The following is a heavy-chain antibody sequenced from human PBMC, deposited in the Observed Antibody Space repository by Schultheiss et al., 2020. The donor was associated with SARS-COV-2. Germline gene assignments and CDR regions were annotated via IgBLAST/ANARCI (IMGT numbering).Heavy chain of an antibody. CDR3: AREGLRVGATDYYYYGMDV. J-gene: IGHJ6*02. D-gene: IGHD1-26*01. V-gene: IGHV1-18*01. CDR1: GYTFTSYG. Sequence: ASVKVSCKASGYTFTSYGISWVRQAPGQGLEWMGWISAYNGNTDYAQKLQGRVTMTRDTSTSTVYMELSSLRSEDTAVYYCAREGLRVGATDYYYYGMDVWGQGTTVTVSS. CDR2: ISAYNGNT.